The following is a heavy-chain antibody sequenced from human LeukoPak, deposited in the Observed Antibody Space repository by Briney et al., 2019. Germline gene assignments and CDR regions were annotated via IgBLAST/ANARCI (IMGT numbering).Heavy chain of an antibody. CDR2: ISYDGSNK. D-gene: IGHD3-10*01. J-gene: IGHJ4*02. Sequence: GGSLRLSCAASGFTFSSYAMHWVRQAPGKGLEWVAVISYDGSNKYYADSVKGRFTISRDNSKNTLYLQMNSLRAEDTAVYYCARALGFGELDYWGQGTLVTVSS. V-gene: IGHV3-30-3*01. CDR1: GFTFSSYA. CDR3: ARALGFGELDY.